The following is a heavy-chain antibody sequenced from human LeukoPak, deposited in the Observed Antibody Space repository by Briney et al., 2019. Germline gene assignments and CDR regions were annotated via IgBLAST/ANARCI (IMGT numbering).Heavy chain of an antibody. CDR2: INHSGST. D-gene: IGHD2-21*01. V-gene: IGHV4-34*01. CDR3: ARHRYCGGDCYDAFDI. J-gene: IGHJ3*02. Sequence: SETLSLTCAVYGGSFSGYYWSWIRQPPGKGLEWIGEINHSGSTNYNPSLKSRVTISVDTSKNQFSLKLSSVTAADTAVYYCARHRYCGGDCYDAFDIWGQGTMVTVSS. CDR1: GGSFSGYY.